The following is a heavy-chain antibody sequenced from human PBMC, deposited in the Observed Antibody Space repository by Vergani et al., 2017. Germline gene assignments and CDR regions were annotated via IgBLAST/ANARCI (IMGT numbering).Heavy chain of an antibody. Sequence: EVQLVESGGGLVQPGGSLRLSCAASGFTFSSYSMNWVRQAPGKGLEWVSYISSSSSTIYYADSVKGLFSISRDTTKNSLYLQINSLRAEDTAVYYCARDCITYYYDSSGYLPYYYYGMDVWGQGTTVTVSS. CDR1: GFTFSSYS. CDR2: ISSSSSTI. J-gene: IGHJ6*02. D-gene: IGHD3-22*01. CDR3: ARDCITYYYDSSGYLPYYYYGMDV. V-gene: IGHV3-48*01.